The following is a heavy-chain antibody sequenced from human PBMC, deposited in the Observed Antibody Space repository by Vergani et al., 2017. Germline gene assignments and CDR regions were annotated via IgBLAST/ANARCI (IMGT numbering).Heavy chain of an antibody. CDR1: GGSISSGGYY. CDR2: IYYSGST. CDR3: ARDMGYSGSYRTPWYFDL. D-gene: IGHD1-26*01. Sequence: QLQLQESGSGLVKPSQTLSLTCAVSGGSISSGGYYWSWIRQHPGKGLEWIGYIYYSGSTYYNPSLKSRVTISVDTSKNQFSLKLSSVTAADTAVYYCARDMGYSGSYRTPWYFDLWGRGTLVTVSS. V-gene: IGHV4-31*11. J-gene: IGHJ2*01.